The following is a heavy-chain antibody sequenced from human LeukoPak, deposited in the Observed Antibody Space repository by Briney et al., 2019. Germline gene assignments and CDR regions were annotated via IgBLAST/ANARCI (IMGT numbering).Heavy chain of an antibody. Sequence: PGGSLRLSCVASGFTFSSYSLNWVRQAPGKGLEWVSSISISSNYIYYADSVKGRFTISRDNAKNSLYLQMNSLRAEDTAVYYCARDRAPPFYYDFWSGRANDAFDIWGQGTMVTVSS. J-gene: IGHJ3*02. V-gene: IGHV3-21*01. CDR1: GFTFSSYS. CDR2: ISISSNYI. D-gene: IGHD3-3*01. CDR3: ARDRAPPFYYDFWSGRANDAFDI.